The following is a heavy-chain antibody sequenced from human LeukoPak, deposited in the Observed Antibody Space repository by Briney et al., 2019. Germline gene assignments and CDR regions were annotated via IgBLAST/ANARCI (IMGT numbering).Heavy chain of an antibody. CDR2: IRTKATSYDA. D-gene: IGHD7-27*01. J-gene: IGHJ4*02. Sequence: GGSLRLSCAASGFTFSGSPMHWVRQASGKGLEWVGRIRTKATSYDAAYAASVKGRFTISRDDSKNTAYLQMNSLRAEDTAVYYCAKGDGRPGAPIDYWGQGTLVTVSS. V-gene: IGHV3-73*01. CDR3: AKGDGRPGAPIDY. CDR1: GFTFSGSP.